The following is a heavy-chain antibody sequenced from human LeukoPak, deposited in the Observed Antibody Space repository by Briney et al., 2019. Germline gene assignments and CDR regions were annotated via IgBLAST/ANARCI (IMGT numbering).Heavy chain of an antibody. J-gene: IGHJ4*02. CDR3: ATWITMIVVVTSY. CDR2: IYYSGST. D-gene: IGHD3-22*01. Sequence: SETLSLTCTVSGGSISSSSYYWGWIRQPPGKGLEWIGGIYYSGSTYYNPSLKSRVTISVDTSKNQFSLKLSSVTAADTAVYYCATWITMIVVVTSYWGQGTLVTVSS. CDR1: GGSISSSSYY. V-gene: IGHV4-39*01.